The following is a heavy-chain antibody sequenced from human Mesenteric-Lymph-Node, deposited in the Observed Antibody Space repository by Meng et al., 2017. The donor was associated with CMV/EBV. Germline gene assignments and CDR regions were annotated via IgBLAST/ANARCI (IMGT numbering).Heavy chain of an antibody. CDR2: IYNCGST. Sequence: GGSLRLSCAASGFTVSSNYMSWVRQAPGKGLEWVSVIYNCGSTYYADSVKGRFTISRDNSKNTLYLQMNSLRAEDTAVYYCARQKCGGDCDMDVWGQGTTVTVSS. D-gene: IGHD2-21*01. J-gene: IGHJ6*02. CDR1: GFTVSSNY. CDR3: ARQKCGGDCDMDV. V-gene: IGHV3-53*01.